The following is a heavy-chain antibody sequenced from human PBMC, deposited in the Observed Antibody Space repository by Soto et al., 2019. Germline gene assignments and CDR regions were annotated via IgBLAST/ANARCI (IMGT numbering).Heavy chain of an antibody. D-gene: IGHD6-19*01. CDR1: GFTFSSYA. V-gene: IGHV3-64D*08. CDR3: AVVAGSYYFDS. J-gene: IGHJ4*01. Sequence: EVQLVESGGGLVQSGGSLRLSCSASGFTFSSYAMHWVRQAPGKGLEYVSAIKNSGSSTNYADSVKGRFTVSRDNSKNTLYLQMSSLRSEDTVVYYCAVVAGSYYFDSWGHGTLVTVSS. CDR2: IKNSGSST.